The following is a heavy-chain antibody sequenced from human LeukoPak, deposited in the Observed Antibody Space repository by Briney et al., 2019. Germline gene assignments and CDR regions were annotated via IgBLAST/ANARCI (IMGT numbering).Heavy chain of an antibody. CDR1: GGTFSSYA. V-gene: IGHV1-69*05. CDR2: IIPIFGTA. CDR3: ASGPFVGSFNFDY. J-gene: IGHJ4*02. D-gene: IGHD1-26*01. Sequence: SVKVSCKASGGTFSSYAISWVRQAPGQGLEWMGGIIPIFGTANYAQKFQGRVTITTDESTSTAYMELSSLRSEDTAVYYCASGPFVGSFNFDYWGQGTLVTVSS.